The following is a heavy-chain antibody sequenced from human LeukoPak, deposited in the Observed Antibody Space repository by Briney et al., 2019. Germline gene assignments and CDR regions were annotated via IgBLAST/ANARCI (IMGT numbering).Heavy chain of an antibody. J-gene: IGHJ4*02. CDR1: GFTLSSYR. Sequence: GGSLRPSCAASGFTLSSYRMNWVRQAQGKGLEWVSYISSSSSYIYYADSVKGRFTISRDNAKNSLYLQMNSLRAEDTAVYYCARVPRTGDWDYWGQGTLVTVSS. V-gene: IGHV3-21*01. D-gene: IGHD7-27*01. CDR3: ARVPRTGDWDY. CDR2: ISSSSSYI.